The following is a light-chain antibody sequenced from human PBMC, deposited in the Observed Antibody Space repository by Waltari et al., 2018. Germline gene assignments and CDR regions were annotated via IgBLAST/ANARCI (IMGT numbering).Light chain of an antibody. Sequence: DIMLTQSPGTLSLSPGERATLSCRASQSISRFLAWYQQKPGQAPRLLIYDASTRATGIPDRFSGSGSGTDFSLTINRLEPEDIAVYYCQKYGSLPATFGQGTKVEIK. J-gene: IGKJ1*01. V-gene: IGKV3-20*01. CDR2: DAS. CDR3: QKYGSLPAT. CDR1: QSISRF.